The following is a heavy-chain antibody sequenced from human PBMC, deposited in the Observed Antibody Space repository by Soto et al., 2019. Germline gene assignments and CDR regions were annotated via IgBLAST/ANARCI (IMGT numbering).Heavy chain of an antibody. D-gene: IGHD6-13*01. Sequence: PGGALRLSCAASGFTFSTYWMHWVRQTPGKGLVWVSRINSDGSSTSYADSVKGRFTISRDNSKNTLYLQMNSLRAEDTAVYYCAKDTGVAALDYWGQGTLVTVSS. J-gene: IGHJ4*02. CDR3: AKDTGVAALDY. CDR1: GFTFSTYW. V-gene: IGHV3-74*01. CDR2: INSDGSST.